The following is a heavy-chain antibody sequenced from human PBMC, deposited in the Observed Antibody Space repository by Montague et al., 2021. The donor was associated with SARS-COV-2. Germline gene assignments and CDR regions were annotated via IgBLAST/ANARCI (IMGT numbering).Heavy chain of an antibody. CDR1: GGSISSSNY. CDR3: ARVGRQQLVRLSGMDV. CDR2: IYDSGST. V-gene: IGHV4-39*07. J-gene: IGHJ6*02. D-gene: IGHD6-13*01. Sequence: SETLSLTCTVSGGSISSSNYWGWIRQPPGKGLEWVGSIYDSGSTYYNPXXKSRVTISVDTSKNQFSLKLSSVTAADTAVYYCARVGRQQLVRLSGMDVWGQGTTVTVSS.